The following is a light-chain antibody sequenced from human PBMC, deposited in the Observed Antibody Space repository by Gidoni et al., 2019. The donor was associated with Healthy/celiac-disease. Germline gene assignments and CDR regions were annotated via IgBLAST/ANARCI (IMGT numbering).Light chain of an antibody. Sequence: IQMTQSPSSVSASVGDRVTMTCRASQDISTSLAWYQQKSGKAPTLLIYTASNLQSGVPSRFSGSGSGTDFTLTISSLQPEDFATYYCKQASSFPGTFGQGTKVEIK. CDR2: TAS. CDR1: QDISTS. J-gene: IGKJ1*01. CDR3: KQASSFPGT. V-gene: IGKV1-12*01.